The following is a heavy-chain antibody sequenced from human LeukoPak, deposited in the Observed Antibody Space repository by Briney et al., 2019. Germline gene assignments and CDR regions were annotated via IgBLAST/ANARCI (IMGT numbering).Heavy chain of an antibody. V-gene: IGHV3-53*01. Sequence: GGSLRLSCAASGFTFRSYAMTWVRQAPGRGLEWVSLIYAGGSTYYPDSVKGRFTISRDNSKNTLYLQMNSLRAEDTAVYYCASGEWPQDYWGQGTLVTVSS. CDR2: IYAGGST. J-gene: IGHJ4*02. CDR3: ASGEWPQDY. CDR1: GFTFRSYA. D-gene: IGHD3-10*01.